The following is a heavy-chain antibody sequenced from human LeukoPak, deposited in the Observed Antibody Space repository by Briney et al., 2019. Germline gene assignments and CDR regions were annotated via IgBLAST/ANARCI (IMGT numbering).Heavy chain of an antibody. Sequence: GGSLRLSCAASGFTFSSYEMNWVRQAPGKELEWVSYISSSGSTIYYADSVRGRFTISRDNSKSTLSLQMNSLRAEDTAIYYCATYRQVLLPFESWGQGTLVTVSS. CDR3: ATYRQVLLPFES. J-gene: IGHJ4*02. V-gene: IGHV3-48*03. CDR1: GFTFSSYE. CDR2: ISSSGSTI. D-gene: IGHD2-8*02.